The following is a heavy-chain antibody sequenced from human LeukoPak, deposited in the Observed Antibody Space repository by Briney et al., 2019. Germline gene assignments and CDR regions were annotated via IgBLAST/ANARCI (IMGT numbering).Heavy chain of an antibody. V-gene: IGHV3-7*01. CDR1: GITFSSYW. J-gene: IGHJ5*02. CDR2: INQDASET. D-gene: IGHD5/OR15-5a*01. CDR3: CVYKAANWFDP. Sequence: QPGGSLRLSCAASGITFSSYWMSWVRQAPGKVLEWVANINQDASETQYADSVQGRFTISRDNAKNSLYVQMNSPRVEDTAIYYCCVYKAANWFDPWGQGTLVTVSS.